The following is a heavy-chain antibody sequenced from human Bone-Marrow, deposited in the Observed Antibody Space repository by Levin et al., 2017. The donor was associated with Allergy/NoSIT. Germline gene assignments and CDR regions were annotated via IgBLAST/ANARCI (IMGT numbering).Heavy chain of an antibody. CDR1: GYTFTSFG. V-gene: IGHV1-18*01. CDR2: ISAYNDNT. J-gene: IGHJ6*02. CDR3: ARDHSIELRFLERGGMDV. Sequence: ASVKVSCKASGYTFTSFGISWVRQAPGQGLEWMGWISAYNDNTNYAQDLQGRVTMTTDTSTSTAYMELRSLRSDDTAVYYCARDHSIELRFLERGGMDVWGQGTTVTVSS. D-gene: IGHD3-3*01.